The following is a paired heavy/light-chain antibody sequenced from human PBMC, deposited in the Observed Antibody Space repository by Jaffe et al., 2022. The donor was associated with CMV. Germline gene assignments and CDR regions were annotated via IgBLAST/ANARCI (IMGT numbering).Heavy chain of an antibody. CDR2: ISGSGDSA. J-gene: IGHJ4*02. V-gene: IGHV3-23*01. D-gene: IGHD5-12*01. CDR1: GFTFSSYA. CDR3: AKDWGSGKDYMVY. Sequence: EVQLLESGGGLVQPGGSLRLSCTVSGFTFSSYAMSWVRQAPGKGLEWVSIISGSGDSAYYADYVEGRFTISRDNSKNTLYLQLNSLRVDDTAVYYCAKDWGSGKDYMVYWGQGTLVTVSS.
Light chain of an antibody. J-gene: IGLJ2*01. Sequence: NFMLTQPHSVSGSPGKTVTISCTRSSGSIASNYVQWYQQRPGSAPTTVIYEDDDRPSGVPDRFSGSIDSSSNSASLTISGLSTEDEADYYCQSYDSSNQRVFGGGTKLTVL. CDR1: SGSIASNY. CDR3: QSYDSSNQRV. V-gene: IGLV6-57*04. CDR2: EDD.